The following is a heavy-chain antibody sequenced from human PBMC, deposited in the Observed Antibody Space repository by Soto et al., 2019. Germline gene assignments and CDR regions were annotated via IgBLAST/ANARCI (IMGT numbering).Heavy chain of an antibody. Sequence: SETLSLTCTVSGGSISSGDYYWSWIRQPPGKGLEWIGYIYYSGSTYYNPSLKSRVTISVDTSMNQFSLKLSSVTAADTAVYYCARDSHDYGVSVDDWGQGTLVTVSS. D-gene: IGHD4-17*01. CDR3: ARDSHDYGVSVDD. J-gene: IGHJ4*02. CDR2: IYYSGST. V-gene: IGHV4-30-4*01. CDR1: GGSISSGDYY.